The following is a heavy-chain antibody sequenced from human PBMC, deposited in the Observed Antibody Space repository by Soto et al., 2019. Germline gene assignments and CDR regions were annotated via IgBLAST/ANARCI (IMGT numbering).Heavy chain of an antibody. CDR2: IKQDGSEK. CDR3: ASDTRYFDLYHYSYGMDV. Sequence: GGSLRLSCAASGFTFSSYWMSWVRQAPGKGLEWVANIKQDGSEKYYVDSVKGRFTISKDNAKNSLYLQINSLRAEDTAVYYCASDTRYFDLYHYSYGMDVWGQGTTVTVSS. D-gene: IGHD3-9*01. V-gene: IGHV3-7*01. J-gene: IGHJ6*02. CDR1: GFTFSSYW.